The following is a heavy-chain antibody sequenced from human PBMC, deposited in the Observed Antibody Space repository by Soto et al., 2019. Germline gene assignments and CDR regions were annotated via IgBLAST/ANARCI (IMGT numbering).Heavy chain of an antibody. CDR2: FDPEDGET. CDR1: GYTLTELS. Sequence: ASVKVSCKVSGYTLTELSMHWVRQAPGKGLEWMGGFDPEDGETIYAQKFQGRVTMTEDTSTDTAYMGLSSLGSEDTAVYYCATALRPVLEWSSPGDYYYYMDVWGKGTTVTVSS. CDR3: ATALRPVLEWSSPGDYYYYMDV. D-gene: IGHD3-3*01. J-gene: IGHJ6*03. V-gene: IGHV1-24*01.